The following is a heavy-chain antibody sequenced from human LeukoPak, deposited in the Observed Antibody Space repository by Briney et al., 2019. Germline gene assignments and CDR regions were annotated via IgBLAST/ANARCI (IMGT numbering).Heavy chain of an antibody. Sequence: SVKVSCKASGGTFSSYAISWVRQAPGQGLEWMGRIIPIFGTANYAQKFQGRVTITTDESTSTAYMELSSLRSEDTAVYYCARLQTGLSGYFDWLLYDFDYWGQGTLVTVSS. CDR3: ARLQTGLSGYFDWLLYDFDY. V-gene: IGHV1-69*05. CDR1: GGTFSSYA. J-gene: IGHJ4*02. CDR2: IIPIFGTA. D-gene: IGHD3-9*01.